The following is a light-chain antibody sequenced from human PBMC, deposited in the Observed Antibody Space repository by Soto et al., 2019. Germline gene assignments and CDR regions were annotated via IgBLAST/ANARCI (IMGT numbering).Light chain of an antibody. CDR3: GTWDNSLSAVV. V-gene: IGLV1-51*01. CDR1: SSNIGNNY. J-gene: IGLJ2*01. Sequence: QSVLTQPPSVSAAPGQKVTISCSGSSSNIGNNYVSWYQQLPGTVPKLLIYDSNKRPSGIPDRFSGSKSGTSATLGITGLQTGDEADYYCGTWDNSLSAVVFGGGTKLTVL. CDR2: DSN.